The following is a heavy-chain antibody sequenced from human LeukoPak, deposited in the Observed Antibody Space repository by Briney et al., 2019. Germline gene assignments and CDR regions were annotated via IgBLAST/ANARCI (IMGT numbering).Heavy chain of an antibody. J-gene: IGHJ4*02. CDR2: INHSGST. CDR1: GGSFSGYY. V-gene: IGHV4-34*01. CDR3: ARRVLWFGAVDY. D-gene: IGHD3-10*01. Sequence: PSETLSLTCAVYGGSFSGYYWSWIRQPPGKGLEWIGEINHSGSTNYNPSLKSRVTISVDTSKNQFSLKLSSVTAADTAVYYCARRVLWFGAVDYWGQGTLVTVSS.